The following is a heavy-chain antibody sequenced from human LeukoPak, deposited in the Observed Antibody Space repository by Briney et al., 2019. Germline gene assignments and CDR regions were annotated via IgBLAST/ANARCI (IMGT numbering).Heavy chain of an antibody. CDR2: INHSGST. D-gene: IGHD1-7*01. Sequence: PSETLSLTCAVYGGSFSGYYWSWIRQPPGKGLEWIGEINHSGSTNYNPSLKSRVTISVDTSKNQFSLKLSSVTAADTAVYYCARAETNRTPFDRITGTKGGDAFDIWGQGTMVTVSS. V-gene: IGHV4-34*01. CDR1: GGSFSGYY. J-gene: IGHJ3*02. CDR3: ARAETNRTPFDRITGTKGGDAFDI.